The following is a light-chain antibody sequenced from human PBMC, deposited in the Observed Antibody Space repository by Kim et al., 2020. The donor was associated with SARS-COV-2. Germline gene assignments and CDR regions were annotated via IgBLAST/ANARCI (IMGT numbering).Light chain of an antibody. Sequence: QSVLTQPPSASATPGQRVTISCSGSRSNIGSNTVVWYQHLPGAAPNLIIYSNNQRPSGIPDRFSGSRSGTSASLAISGLRTGDEADYYCALWDDSLKQGVFGGGTQLTVL. CDR1: RSNIGSNT. CDR3: ALWDDSLKQGV. V-gene: IGLV1-44*01. CDR2: SNN. J-gene: IGLJ3*02.